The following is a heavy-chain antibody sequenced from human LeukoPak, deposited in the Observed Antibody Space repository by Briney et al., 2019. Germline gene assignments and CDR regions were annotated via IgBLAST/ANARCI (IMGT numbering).Heavy chain of an antibody. CDR3: AKRGGMYPAYYFDY. J-gene: IGHJ4*02. CDR1: ALTFSSYG. V-gene: IGHV3-23*01. D-gene: IGHD3-16*01. Sequence: GGSLRLSCAASALTFSSYGMCWVRQAPGKGLEWVSFIRGSGGSTYYADSVKGRFTISRDNSKNTLFLQMNSLRAEDTAVYYCAKRGGMYPAYYFDYWGQGTLVTVSS. CDR2: IRGSGGST.